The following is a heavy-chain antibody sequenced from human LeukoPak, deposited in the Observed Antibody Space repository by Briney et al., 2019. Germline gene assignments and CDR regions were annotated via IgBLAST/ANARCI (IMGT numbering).Heavy chain of an antibody. D-gene: IGHD3/OR15-3a*01. CDR3: ARWTSHNGFDI. CDR2: IYYSGST. Sequence: SQTLSLTCTVSGGSISSGDYYWSWIRQPPGKGLEWIGYIYYSGSTYYNPSLKSRVTISIDTSKNQFSLNLSSVTAADTAVYSCARWTSHNGFDIWGQGIMVTVSS. CDR1: GGSISSGDYY. V-gene: IGHV4-30-4*01. J-gene: IGHJ3*02.